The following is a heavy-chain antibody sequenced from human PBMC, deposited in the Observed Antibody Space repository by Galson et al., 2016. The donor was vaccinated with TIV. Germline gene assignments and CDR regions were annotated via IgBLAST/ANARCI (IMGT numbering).Heavy chain of an antibody. CDR1: GFTFSNYW. V-gene: IGHV3-7*01. CDR2: IKQTGSEK. Sequence: LRLSCAASGFTFSNYWMSWVRQAPGKGLEWVANIKQTGSEKYYVDSVKGRFTISRDNAKNSLYLQMNSLGAEDTAVYYCARQYYFYSYGMDVWGQGTAGTVS. J-gene: IGHJ6*02. CDR3: ARQYYFYSYGMDV.